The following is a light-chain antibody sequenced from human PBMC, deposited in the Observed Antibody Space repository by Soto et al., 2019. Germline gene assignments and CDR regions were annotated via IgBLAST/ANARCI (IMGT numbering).Light chain of an antibody. CDR2: EVN. J-gene: IGLJ1*01. CDR1: SSDVGSYTY. V-gene: IGLV2-14*01. Sequence: QAVVTQPASVSGSPRQSITISCTGASSDVGSYTYVSWYQQHPGKAPKLLIYEVNNRPSGVSNRFSGSKSGNTASLTISGLQAEDEADYYCSSYTSGTTLYVFGTGTKLTVL. CDR3: SSYTSGTTLYV.